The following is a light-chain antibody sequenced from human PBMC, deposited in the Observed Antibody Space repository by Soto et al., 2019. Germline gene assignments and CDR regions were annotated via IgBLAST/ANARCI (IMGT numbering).Light chain of an antibody. Sequence: QSVLTQPASVSGSPGQSITISCPGTSSDVGGYNYVSWYQQHPGKAPKLMIYEVSNRPSRVSNRFSGSKSGNTASLTISGLQAEDEADYYCSSYTRSSTSYVFGTGTKVTVL. J-gene: IGLJ1*01. CDR2: EVS. CDR3: SSYTRSSTSYV. CDR1: SSDVGGYNY. V-gene: IGLV2-14*01.